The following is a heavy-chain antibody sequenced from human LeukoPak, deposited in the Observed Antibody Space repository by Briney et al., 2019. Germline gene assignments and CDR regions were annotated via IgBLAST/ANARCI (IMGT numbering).Heavy chain of an antibody. Sequence: GSLRLSCVTSGFSFSTSAMNWVRQAPGKGLEWVSSINQGTTHIYYAGSVRGRFTISRDDARNSLCLQMSSLRAEDTAVYYCARDPTWCLRYGYFDYWGQGTVVTVSS. V-gene: IGHV3-21*01. J-gene: IGHJ4*02. CDR1: GFSFSTSA. CDR2: INQGTTHI. D-gene: IGHD5-12*01. CDR3: ARDPTWCLRYGYFDY.